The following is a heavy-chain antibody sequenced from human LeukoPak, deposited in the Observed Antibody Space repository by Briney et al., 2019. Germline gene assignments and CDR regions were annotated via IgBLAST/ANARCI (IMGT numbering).Heavy chain of an antibody. D-gene: IGHD5-24*01. CDR1: WFPFNNAW. J-gene: IGHJ4*02. CDR2: IKSKTDGGTT. CDR3: AKSGYNRFDY. V-gene: IGHV3-15*01. Sequence: GSLGTFFAASWFPFNNAWKSRGRPGSGQGPGWVGRIKSKTDGGTTDYAAPVKGRFTISRDDSKNTLYLQMNSLKTEDTAVYYCAKSGYNRFDYWGQGTLVTVSS.